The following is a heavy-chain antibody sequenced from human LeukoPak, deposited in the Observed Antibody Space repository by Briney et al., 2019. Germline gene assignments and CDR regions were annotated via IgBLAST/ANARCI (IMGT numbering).Heavy chain of an antibody. CDR3: ARVTSGWFFGPLDY. V-gene: IGHV3-48*01. CDR1: GFTFSSYG. D-gene: IGHD6-13*01. CDR2: ISSSSSTI. Sequence: GGSLRLPCAASGFTFSSYGMTWVRQAPGKGLEWVSYISSSSSTIYYADSVKGRFTISRDNAKNSLYLQLNSLRAEDTAVYYCARVTSGWFFGPLDYWGQGTLVTVSS. J-gene: IGHJ4*02.